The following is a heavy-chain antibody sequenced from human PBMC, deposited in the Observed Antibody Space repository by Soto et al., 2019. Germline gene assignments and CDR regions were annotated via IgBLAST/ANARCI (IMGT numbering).Heavy chain of an antibody. Sequence: GASVKVSCKASGYSFTDYHIHWVRQAPGQGPEWLGRINPKSGGTSTAQKFQGWVTMTTDTSISTASMELTRLTSDDTAIYYCARGDSTDCSNGVCSFFYNHDMDVWGQGTTVTVSS. CDR2: INPKSGGT. D-gene: IGHD2-8*01. V-gene: IGHV1-2*04. CDR1: GYSFTDYH. CDR3: ARGDSTDCSNGVCSFFYNHDMDV. J-gene: IGHJ6*02.